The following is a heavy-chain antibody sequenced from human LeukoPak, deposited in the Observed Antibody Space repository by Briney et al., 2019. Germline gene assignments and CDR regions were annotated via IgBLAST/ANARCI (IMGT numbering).Heavy chain of an antibody. V-gene: IGHV4-59*01. J-gene: IGHJ4*02. CDR2: IYYSGST. D-gene: IGHD2/OR15-2a*01. Sequence: SETLSLTCTVSGGSISSYYWSWIRQPPGKGLEWIGYIYYSGSTNYNPSLKGRVTISVDTSKNQFSLKLSSVTAADTAVYYCARALEFFDYWGQGTLVTVSS. CDR1: GGSISSYY. CDR3: ARALEFFDY.